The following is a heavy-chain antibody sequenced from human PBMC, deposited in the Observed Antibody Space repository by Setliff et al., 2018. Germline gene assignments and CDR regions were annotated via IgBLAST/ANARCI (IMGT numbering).Heavy chain of an antibody. Sequence: ASVKVSCKTSGFSFTTFGFSWVRQAPGQGLEWMGWISPYSGETNYAQKFQDRLSVTADTSSKTTYMELRSLTSDDTAVYFCTRSRATYYCAHVGRRLAHSSALDYWGQGTLVTVSS. CDR2: ISPYSGET. J-gene: IGHJ4*02. CDR1: GFSFTTFG. V-gene: IGHV1-18*01. D-gene: IGHD3-10*01. CDR3: TRSRATYYCAHVGRRLAHSSALDY.